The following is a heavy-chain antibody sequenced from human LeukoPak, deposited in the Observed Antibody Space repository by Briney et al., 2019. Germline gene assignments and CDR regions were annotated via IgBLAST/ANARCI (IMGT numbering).Heavy chain of an antibody. V-gene: IGHV4-39*01. D-gene: IGHD6-13*01. CDR1: GGSINSTTFY. CDR2: TYYSGST. J-gene: IGHJ4*02. Sequence: SETLSLTCTVSGGSINSTTFYWGWIRQPPGKGLEWIGSTYYSGSTYYNPSLKSRITISVDTSKNQFSLKLRSVTAADTAVYYCGSGRQQLDFWGQGTLVTVSS. CDR3: GSGRQQLDF.